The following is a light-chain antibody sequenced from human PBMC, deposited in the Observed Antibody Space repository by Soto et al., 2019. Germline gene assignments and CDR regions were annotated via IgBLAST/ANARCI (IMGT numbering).Light chain of an antibody. CDR3: QQYSTSQT. CDR2: ASS. CDR1: QSVTSY. J-gene: IGKJ1*01. Sequence: EIVLTQSPGTLSLSPGERATLSCRASQSVTSYLAWYQQKPGQAPRLLIYASSTRATGIPDRFSGGGSGTDFTLSISRLEPEDFAVYYCQQYSTSQTFGQGTKVEIK. V-gene: IGKV3-20*01.